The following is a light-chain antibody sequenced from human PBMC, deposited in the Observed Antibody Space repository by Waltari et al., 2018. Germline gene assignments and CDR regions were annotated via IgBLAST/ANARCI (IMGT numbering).Light chain of an antibody. J-gene: IGKJ1*01. CDR3: QQRSNWPTWT. Sequence: PGERATLSCRASQSVSSYLAWYQQKPGQAPRLLIYDASNRATGIPARFSGSGSGTDFTLTISSLEPEDFAVYYCQQRSNWPTWTFGQGTKVEIK. CDR2: DAS. V-gene: IGKV3-11*01. CDR1: QSVSSY.